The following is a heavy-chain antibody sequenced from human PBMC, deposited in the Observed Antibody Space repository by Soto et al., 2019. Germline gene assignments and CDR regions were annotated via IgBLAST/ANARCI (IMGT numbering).Heavy chain of an antibody. J-gene: IGHJ6*02. CDR1: GFTFSSYA. V-gene: IGHV3-23*01. CDR3: AKDLKDVVVPPIMGPFYYYYGMDV. CDR2: ISGSGGST. D-gene: IGHD2-2*01. Sequence: LRLSCAASGFTFSSYAMSWVRQAPGKGLEWVSAISGSGGSTYYADSVKGRFTISRDNSKNTLYLQMNSLRAEDTAVYYCAKDLKDVVVPPIMGPFYYYYGMDVWGQGTTVTVSS.